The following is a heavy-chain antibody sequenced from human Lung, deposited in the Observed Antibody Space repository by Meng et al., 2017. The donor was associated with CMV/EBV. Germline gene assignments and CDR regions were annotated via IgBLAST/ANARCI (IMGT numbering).Heavy chain of an antibody. Sequence: QVQLVESGGGVCQPGGALRLSWAASGFTFSSYGMHWVRQAPGKGPEWVAFIRNDESDKYYGDSVKGRFTISRDTSKNTVDLQMNSLRTEDTAVYYCAKDDPVFHYWGQGTLVTVSS. CDR2: IRNDESDK. V-gene: IGHV3-30*02. J-gene: IGHJ4*02. CDR3: AKDDPVFHY. CDR1: GFTFSSYG.